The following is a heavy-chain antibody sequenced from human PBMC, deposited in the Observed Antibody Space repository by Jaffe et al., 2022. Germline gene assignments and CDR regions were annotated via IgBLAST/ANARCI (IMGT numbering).Heavy chain of an antibody. V-gene: IGHV3-30*18. CDR3: AKDVGVGVVVDAFDI. Sequence: QVQLVESGGGVVQPGRSLRLSCAASGFTFSSYGMHWVRQAPGKGLEWVAVISYDGSNKYYADSVKGRFTISRDNSKNTLYLQMNSLRAEDTAVYYCAKDVGVGVVVDAFDIWGQGTMVTVSS. D-gene: IGHD3-3*01. J-gene: IGHJ3*02. CDR2: ISYDGSNK. CDR1: GFTFSSYG.